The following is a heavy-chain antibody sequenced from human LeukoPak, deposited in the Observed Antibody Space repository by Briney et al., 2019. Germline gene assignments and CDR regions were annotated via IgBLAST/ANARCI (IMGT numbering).Heavy chain of an antibody. V-gene: IGHV4-34*01. CDR1: GGSFSGYY. J-gene: IGHJ4*02. Sequence: SETLSLTCAVYGGSFSGYYWSWIRQPPGEALEWIGEINHSGSTYYKPSLKSRVTISVDTSKNQFSLKLSSVTAADTAVYYCARLFDDYDSSGFSIDYWGQGTLVTVSS. CDR2: INHSGST. CDR3: ARLFDDYDSSGFSIDY. D-gene: IGHD3-22*01.